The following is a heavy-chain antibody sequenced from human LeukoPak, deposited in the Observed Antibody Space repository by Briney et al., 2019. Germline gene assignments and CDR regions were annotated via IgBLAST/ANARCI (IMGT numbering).Heavy chain of an antibody. CDR3: ARVDGYNGEYYFDY. D-gene: IGHD5-24*01. CDR2: IYHSGST. V-gene: IGHV4-38-2*02. Sequence: SETLSLTCTVSGYSISSGYYWGWIRQPPGKGLEWIGSIYHSGSTYYNPSLKSRVTISVDTSKNQFSLKLSSVTAADTAVYYCARVDGYNGEYYFDYWGQGTLVTVSS. J-gene: IGHJ4*02. CDR1: GYSISSGYY.